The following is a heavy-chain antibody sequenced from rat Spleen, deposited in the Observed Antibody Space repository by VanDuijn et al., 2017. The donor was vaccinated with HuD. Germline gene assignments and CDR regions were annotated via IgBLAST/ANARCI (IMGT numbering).Heavy chain of an antibody. J-gene: IGHJ2*01. Sequence: EVQLVESGGDLVQPGRSLKLSCAASGFTFSDYNMAWVRQAPKKGLEWVASISTGGGNTYYRDSVKGRFTISRDNAKSTLYLQMDSLRSEDTASYYCARQTQLITSWYFDYWGQGVMVTVSS. V-gene: IGHV5-25*01. CDR1: GFTFSDYN. D-gene: IGHD1-1*01. CDR2: ISTGGGNT. CDR3: ARQTQLITSWYFDY.